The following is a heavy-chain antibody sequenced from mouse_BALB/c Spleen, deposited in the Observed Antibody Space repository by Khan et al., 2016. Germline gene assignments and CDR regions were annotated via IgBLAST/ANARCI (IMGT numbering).Heavy chain of an antibody. J-gene: IGHJ4*01. V-gene: IGHV1S135*01. Sequence: VQLKQSGPELMKPGASVKISCTASGYSFTSYYMHWVKQSHGKSLEWIGYIDPFNRGTSYNQKFTGKATFTVDKSSSTSYMHRSSLTSEDSAVYYCASSTQSFYAMDYQGQGTSVTVCS. D-gene: IGHD1-1*01. CDR2: IDPFNRGT. CDR1: GYSFTSYY. CDR3: ASSTQSFYAMDY.